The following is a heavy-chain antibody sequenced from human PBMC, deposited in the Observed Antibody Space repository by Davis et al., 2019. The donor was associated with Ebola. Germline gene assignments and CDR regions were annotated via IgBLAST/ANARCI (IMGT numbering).Heavy chain of an antibody. Sequence: MPSETLSLTCTVSGGSISSYYWSWIRQPPGKGLEWIGYIYYSGSTNYNPSLKSRVTISVDTSKNQFSLKLSSVTAADTAVYYCARDFRLYSSSWYKGVDVWGQGTTVTVSS. CDR1: GGSISSYY. D-gene: IGHD6-13*01. V-gene: IGHV4-59*12. J-gene: IGHJ6*02. CDR3: ARDFRLYSSSWYKGVDV. CDR2: IYYSGST.